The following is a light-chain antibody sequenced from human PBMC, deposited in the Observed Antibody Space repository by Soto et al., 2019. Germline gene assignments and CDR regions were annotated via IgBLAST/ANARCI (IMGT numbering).Light chain of an antibody. CDR1: QSILANCNNKNC. J-gene: IGKJ2*01. V-gene: IGKV4-1*01. CDR3: QNFFSPPFP. CDR2: CAS. Sequence: DIVMTQSPDSLAVSLGERATINCKSSQSILANCNNKNCLAWYQHKPGQPPKMLILCASTRESGVPDRFSVSGSGTDFTLTISSLQAEDAAVYYCQNFFSPPFPFGQGTKLEIK.